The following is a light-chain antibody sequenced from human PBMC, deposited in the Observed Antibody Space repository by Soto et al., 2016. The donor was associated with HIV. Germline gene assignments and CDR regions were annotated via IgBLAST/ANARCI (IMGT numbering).Light chain of an antibody. J-gene: IGKJ2*01. CDR2: KAS. CDR1: QRISSW. Sequence: DIQMTQSPSTLSASVGDRLTITCRASQRISSWLAWYQQKPGKAPKLLIYKASSLESGVPSRFSGSGSGTDFTLTISSLQPDDFATYYCQQYHSYPYTFGQGPSWRSN. V-gene: IGKV1-5*03. CDR3: QQYHSYPYT.